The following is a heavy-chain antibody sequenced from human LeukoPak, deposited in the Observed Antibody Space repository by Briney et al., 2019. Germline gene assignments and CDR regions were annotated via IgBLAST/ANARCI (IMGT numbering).Heavy chain of an antibody. J-gene: IGHJ4*02. D-gene: IGHD5-18*01. CDR3: AGDLHSYGY. Sequence: PGGSLRLSCAASGFTFSSYSMNWVRQAPGKGLEWVSYISSSSSTIYYADSVKGRFTISRDNAKNSPYLQMNSLRAEDTAVYYCAGDLHSYGYWGQGTLVTVSS. V-gene: IGHV3-48*01. CDR1: GFTFSSYS. CDR2: ISSSSSTI.